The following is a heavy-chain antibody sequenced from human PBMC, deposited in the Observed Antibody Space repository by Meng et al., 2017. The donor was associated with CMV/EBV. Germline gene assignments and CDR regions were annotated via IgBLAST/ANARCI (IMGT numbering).Heavy chain of an antibody. Sequence: TFTSYDINWVRQATGQGLEWMGWRNPNSGNTGYAQKFQGRVTMTRNTSISTAYMELSSMRSEDTAVDYCARNPEYYDFWSGYSGYFDLWGRGTLVTVSS. D-gene: IGHD3-3*01. CDR2: RNPNSGNT. J-gene: IGHJ2*01. CDR1: TFTSYD. V-gene: IGHV1-8*01. CDR3: ARNPEYYDFWSGYSGYFDL.